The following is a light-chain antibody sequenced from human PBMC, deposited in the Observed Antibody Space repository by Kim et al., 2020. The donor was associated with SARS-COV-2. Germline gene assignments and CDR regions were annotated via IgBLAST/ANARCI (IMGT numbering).Light chain of an antibody. J-gene: IGLJ3*02. CDR2: EDN. V-gene: IGLV6-57*03. CDR3: QSFAGSAWV. CDR1: SVFVASDY. Sequence: GKPVPISSPRTSVFVASDYVQWYQQRPGSAPTSVIYEDNLRPSGVPDRFSGSIDSSSNTASLTISGLETEDEADYYCQSFAGSAWVFGGGTQLTVL.